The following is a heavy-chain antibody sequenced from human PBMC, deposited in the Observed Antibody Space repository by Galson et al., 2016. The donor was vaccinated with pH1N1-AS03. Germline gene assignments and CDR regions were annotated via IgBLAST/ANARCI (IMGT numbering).Heavy chain of an antibody. CDR2: INPSSGGT. CDR1: GYTFSDYY. J-gene: IGHJ4*02. V-gene: IGHV1-2*02. D-gene: IGHD2-2*01. Sequence: SVKVSCKASGYTFSDYYMHWVRQAPGQELEWMGWINPSSGGTKYTQKFQGRVTMTRDTSISTAYMELTRLKSNDTAVYFCARVVLGTSGHHSWGQGTLVTVSS. CDR3: ARVVLGTSGHHS.